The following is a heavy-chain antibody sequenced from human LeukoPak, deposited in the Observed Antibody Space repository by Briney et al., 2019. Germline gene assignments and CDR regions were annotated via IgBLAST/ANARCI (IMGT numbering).Heavy chain of an antibody. CDR2: IYYSGST. D-gene: IGHD2-2*01. CDR3: AIRNTRSHCCSTSCFRTNWFDP. CDR1: GGSISSYY. Sequence: SETLSLTCTVSGGSISSYYWSWIRQPPGKGLEWIGYIYYSGSTNYNPSLKSRVTISVDTSKNQFSLKLSSVTAADTAVYYCAIRNTRSHCCSTSCFRTNWFDPWGQGTLVTVSS. V-gene: IGHV4-59*01. J-gene: IGHJ5*02.